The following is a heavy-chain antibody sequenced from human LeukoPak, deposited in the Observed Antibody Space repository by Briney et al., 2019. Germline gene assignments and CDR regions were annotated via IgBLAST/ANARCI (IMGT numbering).Heavy chain of an antibody. D-gene: IGHD4-17*01. CDR3: ARSHPDCGDSYYYYYGMDV. J-gene: IGHJ6*02. CDR2: IYTSGST. V-gene: IGHV4-4*07. Sequence: PSETLSLTCTVSGGSISSYYWSWVRQPAGKGLEWIGRIYTSGSTNYNPSLKSRVTMSVDTSKNQFSLKLSSVTAADTAVYYCARSHPDCGDSYYYYYGMDVWGQGTTVTVSS. CDR1: GGSISSYY.